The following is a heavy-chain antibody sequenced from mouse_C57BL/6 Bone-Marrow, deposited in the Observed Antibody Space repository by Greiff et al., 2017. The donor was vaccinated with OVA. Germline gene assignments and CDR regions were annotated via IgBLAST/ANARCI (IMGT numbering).Heavy chain of an antibody. CDR3: ARGSFLLLRPFAY. Sequence: QVQLQQPGAELVRPGSSVKLSCKASGYTFTSYWMHWVKQRPIQGLEWIGNIDPSDSETHYNQKFKDKATLTVDKSSSPAYMQLSSLTSEDSAVYYCARGSFLLLRPFAYWGQGTLVTVSA. CDR1: GYTFTSYW. CDR2: IDPSDSET. V-gene: IGHV1-52*01. D-gene: IGHD1-1*01. J-gene: IGHJ3*01.